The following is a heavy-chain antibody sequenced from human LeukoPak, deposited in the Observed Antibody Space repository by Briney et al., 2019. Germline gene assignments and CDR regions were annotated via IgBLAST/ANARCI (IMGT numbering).Heavy chain of an antibody. D-gene: IGHD6-19*01. Sequence: GGSLRLSCAASGFTFSSYEMNWVRQAPGKGLEWVSHISSGSSTIYYADSVKGRFTISRDNAKNSLYLQMNSLRDEDTAVYYCARDRLAVAGLFDLWGQGTLVTVSS. V-gene: IGHV3-48*02. CDR3: ARDRLAVAGLFDL. CDR1: GFTFSSYE. J-gene: IGHJ4*02. CDR2: ISSGSSTI.